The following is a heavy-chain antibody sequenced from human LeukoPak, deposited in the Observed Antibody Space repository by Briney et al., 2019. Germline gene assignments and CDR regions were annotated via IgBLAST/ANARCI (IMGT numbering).Heavy chain of an antibody. CDR1: GYTFTTYG. CDR2: ISTDNGDT. V-gene: IGHV1-18*01. Sequence: ASVKVSCKSSGYTFTTYGITWVRQAPEQGLEWMGWISTDNGDTNYAQKLQGRVTMTTDTSTSTAYMELRSLRSDDTAVYYCAREGLGELTLDYWGQGTLVTVSS. CDR3: AREGLGELTLDY. J-gene: IGHJ4*02. D-gene: IGHD3-16*01.